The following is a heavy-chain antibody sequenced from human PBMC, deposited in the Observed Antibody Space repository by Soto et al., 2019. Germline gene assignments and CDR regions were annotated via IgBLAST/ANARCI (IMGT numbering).Heavy chain of an antibody. J-gene: IGHJ5*02. CDR2: INRDGTAT. V-gene: IGHV3-74*01. CDR1: GFTFTGNW. CDR3: AKVGTGSYNWFDP. D-gene: IGHD1-26*01. Sequence: GGSLRLSCAASGFTFTGNWMHWVRQGPGKGLVWVARINRDGTATTYADSVTGRFTISRDNSKNTLYLQMNSLGAEDTAVYYCAKVGTGSYNWFDPWGQGTMVTVSS.